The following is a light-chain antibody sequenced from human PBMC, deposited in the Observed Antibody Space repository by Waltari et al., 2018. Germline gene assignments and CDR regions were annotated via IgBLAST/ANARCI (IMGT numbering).Light chain of an antibody. J-gene: IGLJ1*01. CDR3: SSRDSGAHRHV. CDR2: GQN. V-gene: IGLV3-19*01. Sequence: SSELTKDPAVSVALGQTVRITCQGDSLRSYYATWYQQKAGQAPILVIYGQNNRPSGIPDRFSGSYSGRTASLTITGAQAEDEADYYCSSRDSGAHRHVFGTGTKVTVL. CDR1: SLRSYY.